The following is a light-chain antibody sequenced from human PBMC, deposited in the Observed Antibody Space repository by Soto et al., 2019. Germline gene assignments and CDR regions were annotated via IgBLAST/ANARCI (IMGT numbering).Light chain of an antibody. CDR1: QSVSSTF. CDR2: GAS. Sequence: EIVLTQAPGSLSLSPGERATLSCRASQSVSSTFFAWYQQRPGQDPRLLMYGASSRATGIPERFSGSGSGTAFTLNISRLEPEAFAVYYCQQFDSSVTFGQETKVEIK. J-gene: IGKJ1*01. V-gene: IGKV3-20*01. CDR3: QQFDSSVT.